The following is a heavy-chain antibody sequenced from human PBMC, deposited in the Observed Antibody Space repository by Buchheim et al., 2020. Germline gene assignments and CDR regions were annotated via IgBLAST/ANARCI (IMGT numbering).Heavy chain of an antibody. J-gene: IGHJ5*02. V-gene: IGHV1-69*02. CDR2: IIPILGMA. Sequence: QVQLVQSGAEVKKPGSSVKVSCKASGGTFSSYTISWVRQAPGQGLEWMGRIIPILGMANYAQKFQGRVTITADKSTSTAYMELSSLRSEDTAVYYCARNRDDPIQLWSNWFDPWGQGTL. CDR1: GGTFSSYT. CDR3: ARNRDDPIQLWSNWFDP. D-gene: IGHD5-18*01.